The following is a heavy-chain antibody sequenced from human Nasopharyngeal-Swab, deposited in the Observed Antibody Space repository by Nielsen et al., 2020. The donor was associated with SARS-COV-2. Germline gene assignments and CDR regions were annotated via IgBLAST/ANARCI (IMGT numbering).Heavy chain of an antibody. D-gene: IGHD5-24*01. CDR2: IYYSGST. CDR3: ARERTDGYNVSFDPYNWFDP. J-gene: IGHJ5*02. V-gene: IGHV4-59*01. Sequence: WIPQPPGKGLVLFWYIYYSGSTNYNPSLKSRVTISVDTSKNQFSLKLSSVTAADTAVYYCARERTDGYNVSFDPYNWFDPWGQGTLVTVSS.